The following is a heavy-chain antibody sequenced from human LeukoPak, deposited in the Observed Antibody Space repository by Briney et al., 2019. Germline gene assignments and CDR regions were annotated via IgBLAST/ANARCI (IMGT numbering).Heavy chain of an antibody. D-gene: IGHD6-6*01. J-gene: IGHJ4*02. CDR2: IIPIFGTA. Sequence: ASVKVSCKASGGTFSSYAISWVRQAPGQGLEWMGGIIPIFGTANYAQKFQGRVTITADESTSTAYMELSSLRSEDTAVYYCARGGEIEYSSSSLDYWGQGTLVTVSS. CDR3: ARGGEIEYSSSSLDY. CDR1: GGTFSSYA. V-gene: IGHV1-69*13.